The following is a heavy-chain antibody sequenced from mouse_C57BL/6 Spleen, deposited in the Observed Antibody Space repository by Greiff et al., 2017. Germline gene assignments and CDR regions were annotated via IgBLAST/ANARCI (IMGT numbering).Heavy chain of an antibody. D-gene: IGHD1-1*01. V-gene: IGHV1-18*01. CDR2: INPNNGGT. CDR3: ARRGHYGSSYGYYAMDY. J-gene: IGHJ4*01. Sequence: EVKLQESGPELVKPGASVKIPCKASGYTFTDYNMDWVKQSHGKSLEWIGDINPNNGGTIYNQKFKGKATLTVDKSSSTAYMELRSLTSEDTAVYYCARRGHYGSSYGYYAMDYWGQGTSVTVSS. CDR1: GYTFTDYN.